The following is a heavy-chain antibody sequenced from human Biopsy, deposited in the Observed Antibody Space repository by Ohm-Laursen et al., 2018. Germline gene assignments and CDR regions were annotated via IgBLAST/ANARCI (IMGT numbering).Heavy chain of an antibody. CDR1: SGLISNYY. CDR2: LYTSGDT. D-gene: IGHD1-7*01. CDR3: ARGPKRLTGTSYFED. Sequence: SETLSLTCTVSSGLISNYYWSWIRQPAGKGLEWIGRLYTSGDTNYNPSLKSRVSVSEDTYKNQFSLRLTSVTAADTAVYYCARGPKRLTGTSYFEDWGRGILVTVSS. V-gene: IGHV4-4*07. J-gene: IGHJ4*02.